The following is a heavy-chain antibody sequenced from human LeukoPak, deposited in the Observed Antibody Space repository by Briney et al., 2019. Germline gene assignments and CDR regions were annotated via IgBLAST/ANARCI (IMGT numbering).Heavy chain of an antibody. CDR2: IYHSGST. D-gene: IGHD1-26*01. V-gene: IGHV4-4*02. Sequence: SGTLSLTCAVSGGSISSSNWWSWVRQPPGKGLEWIGEIYHSGSTNYNPSLKSRVTISVDKSKNQFSLNVSSVTAADTAVYYCVRAEVVGAHLRSGYFQHWGQGTLVIVSS. CDR1: GGSISSSNW. CDR3: VRAEVVGAHLRSGYFQH. J-gene: IGHJ1*01.